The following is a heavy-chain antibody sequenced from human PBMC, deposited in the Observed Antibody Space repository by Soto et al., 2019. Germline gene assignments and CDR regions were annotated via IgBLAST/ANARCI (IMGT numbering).Heavy chain of an antibody. CDR3: ARKGGSVSPGNWFDS. V-gene: IGHV3-23*01. D-gene: IGHD6-19*01. CDR1: GFSFSNYA. CDR2: ISESDGAT. Sequence: GGSLRLSCAASGFSFSNYAMNWVRQAPGKGLEWVSAISESDGATYYADSVKGRFAISRDNSKNTLYLQIDGLRTEDTALYYCARKGGSVSPGNWFDSWGQGTLVTVSS. J-gene: IGHJ5*01.